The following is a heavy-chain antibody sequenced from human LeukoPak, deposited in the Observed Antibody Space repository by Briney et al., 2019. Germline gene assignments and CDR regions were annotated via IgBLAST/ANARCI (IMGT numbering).Heavy chain of an antibody. CDR2: ISTYKDNT. CDR1: GYTFTNHG. CDR3: ARGGGWEYGDYEGRWFDP. V-gene: IGHV1-18*01. D-gene: IGHD4-17*01. Sequence: ASVKVSCKASGYTFTNHGITWVRQAPGQGLEWMGWISTYKDNTKYAQKFQGRVIMTTDTSTSTAYMELRNLRSDDTAVYYCARGGGWEYGDYEGRWFDPWGQGTLVTVSS. J-gene: IGHJ5*02.